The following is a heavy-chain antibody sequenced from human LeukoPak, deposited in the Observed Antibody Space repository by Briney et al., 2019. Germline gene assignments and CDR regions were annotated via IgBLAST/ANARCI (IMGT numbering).Heavy chain of an antibody. Sequence: PGRSLRLSCAASGFTFSSYAMHWVRQAPGKGLEWVPVVSYDGSNKYYADSVKGRFTISRDNSKNTLYLQMNSLRAEDTAVYYCAVGGGKAFDYWGQGTLVTVSS. CDR3: AVGGGKAFDY. D-gene: IGHD3-16*01. J-gene: IGHJ4*02. V-gene: IGHV3-30-3*01. CDR2: VSYDGSNK. CDR1: GFTFSSYA.